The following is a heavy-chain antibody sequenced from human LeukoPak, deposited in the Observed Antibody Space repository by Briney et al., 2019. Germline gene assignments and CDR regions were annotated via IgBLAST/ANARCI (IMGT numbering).Heavy chain of an antibody. J-gene: IGHJ4*02. Sequence: GGSLRLSCAASGFTVSNNYMRWVRQGPGKGLEWVSIISGSGGSTYYADSVKGRFTISRDNSKNTLYLQMNSLRAEDTAVYYCAKDLQGSSWYSPDYWGQGTLVTVSS. CDR2: ISGSGGST. V-gene: IGHV3-23*01. CDR3: AKDLQGSSWYSPDY. CDR1: GFTVSNNY. D-gene: IGHD6-13*01.